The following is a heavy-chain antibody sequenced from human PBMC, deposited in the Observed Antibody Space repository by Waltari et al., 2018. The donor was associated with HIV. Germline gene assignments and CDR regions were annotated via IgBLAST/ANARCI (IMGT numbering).Heavy chain of an antibody. Sequence: EVQLVESGGDLLKPGGCLRLSCAASGFTFTSFWMSWVRQAPGQGREWVGRIKTKGDGGATDYAAAVKGRFTISRDDSKNTVYLQMNSLKIEDTAVYYCTSEEDYGSGSNFDYWGQGTLVTVSS. J-gene: IGHJ4*02. V-gene: IGHV3-15*01. CDR2: IKTKGDGGAT. D-gene: IGHD3-10*01. CDR3: TSEEDYGSGSNFDY. CDR1: GFTFTSFW.